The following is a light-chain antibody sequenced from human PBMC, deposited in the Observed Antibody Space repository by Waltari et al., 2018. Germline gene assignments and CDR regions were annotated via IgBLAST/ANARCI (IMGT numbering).Light chain of an antibody. CDR1: QSVNSD. V-gene: IGKV3-15*01. Sequence: EIVMTQSPATLSVSPGERATLSCRASQSVNSDLAWYQQKPGQAPRLLIYGASTRATGIPARFSGGGSGTEFTLTISGLQSEGFAVYYCQQYNNWPRTFGQGTNVEVK. CDR3: QQYNNWPRT. J-gene: IGKJ1*01. CDR2: GAS.